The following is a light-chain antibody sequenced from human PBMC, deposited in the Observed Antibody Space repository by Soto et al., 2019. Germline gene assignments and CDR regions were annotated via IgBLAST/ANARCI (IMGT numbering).Light chain of an antibody. V-gene: IGKV3-11*01. Sequence: ESVLTQSPGTLSLSPGERATLSCRASQSVSSNYLAWYQQKLGQAPRLLIYDASKRATGIPARFSGSGSGTDFTLTINSLEPEDFAVYYCQQRNYWPITFGQGTRLEIK. CDR1: QSVSSNY. J-gene: IGKJ5*01. CDR3: QQRNYWPIT. CDR2: DAS.